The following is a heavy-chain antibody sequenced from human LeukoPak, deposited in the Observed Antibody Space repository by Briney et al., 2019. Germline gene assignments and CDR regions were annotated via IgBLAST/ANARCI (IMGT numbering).Heavy chain of an antibody. Sequence: ASVKVSCKVSGYTLTELSMHWVRQAPGKGLEWMGGFDPEDGETIYAQKFQGRVTMTEDTSTDTAYMELSSLRSEDTAVYYCATDPESIAARANDAFDIWGQGTMVTVSS. CDR3: ATDPESIAARANDAFDI. J-gene: IGHJ3*02. CDR1: GYTLTELS. CDR2: FDPEDGET. V-gene: IGHV1-24*01. D-gene: IGHD6-6*01.